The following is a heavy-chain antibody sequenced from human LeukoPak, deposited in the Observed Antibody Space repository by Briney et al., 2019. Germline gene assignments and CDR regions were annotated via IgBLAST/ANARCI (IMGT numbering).Heavy chain of an antibody. Sequence: GGSLRLSCTASGITFSDAWMSWVRQAPGKGLEWVGRIRSRVDGGTVDYAAPVKGRVTISRDESENTLYLQMNSLRAEDTAVYDCARDTVPAALPLAPADYYYGTDVWGQGTTVTVSS. D-gene: IGHD2-2*01. CDR2: IRSRVDGGTV. CDR1: GITFSDAW. J-gene: IGHJ6*02. CDR3: ARDTVPAALPLAPADYYYGTDV. V-gene: IGHV3-15*01.